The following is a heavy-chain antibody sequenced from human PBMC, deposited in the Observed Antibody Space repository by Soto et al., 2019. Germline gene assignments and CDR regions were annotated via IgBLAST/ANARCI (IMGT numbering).Heavy chain of an antibody. CDR1: GGSFSGYY. D-gene: IGHD1-20*01. V-gene: IGHV4-34*01. CDR3: AGMTHGGNHQYYYDF. CDR2: INHSVST. Sequence: SETLTLTCAVYGGSFSGYYCSWLLQAPGKGLEWIAEINHSVSTNYNPSLMSRVTISVDSSKNQFSLKLSSVTAADTAVYYCAGMTHGGNHQYYYDFWAQGALVTVSS. J-gene: IGHJ4*02.